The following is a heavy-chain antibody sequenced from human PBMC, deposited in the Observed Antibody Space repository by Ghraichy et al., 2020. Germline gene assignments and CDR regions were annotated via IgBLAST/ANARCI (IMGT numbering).Heavy chain of an antibody. Sequence: GGSLRLSCAASGFNFSIYAMNWIRQAPGKGLEWISYITIGGTSKYYADSVRGRFTVSRDDAQRSLFLQMDSLTPEDTAFYFCARDRNSLTIAPNWFDPWGQGTLVAVSS. CDR2: ITIGGTSK. CDR3: ARDRNSLTIAPNWFDP. D-gene: IGHD4/OR15-4a*01. J-gene: IGHJ5*02. V-gene: IGHV3-48*03. CDR1: GFNFSIYA.